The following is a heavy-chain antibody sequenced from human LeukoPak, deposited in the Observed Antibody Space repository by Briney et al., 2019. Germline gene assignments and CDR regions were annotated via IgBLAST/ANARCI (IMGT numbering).Heavy chain of an antibody. CDR2: ISGSGGST. CDR3: AKDGLRSSSSPGDY. CDR1: GFTFSSYA. V-gene: IGHV3-23*01. J-gene: IGHJ4*02. D-gene: IGHD6-6*01. Sequence: PGGSLRPSCAASGFTFSSYAMSWVRQAPGKGLEWVSAISGSGGSTYYADSVKGRFTISRDNSKNTLYLQMNSLRAEDTAVYYCAKDGLRSSSSPGDYWGQGTLVTVSS.